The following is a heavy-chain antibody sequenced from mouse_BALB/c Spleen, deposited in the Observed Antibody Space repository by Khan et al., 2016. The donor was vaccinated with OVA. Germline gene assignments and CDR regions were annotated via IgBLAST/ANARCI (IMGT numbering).Heavy chain of an antibody. CDR1: GFSLTSYG. Sequence: VQLQESGPGLVAPSQSLSITCTVLGFSLTSYGVHWVRQPPGKGLEWLVVIWSDGSTNYNSVLKSRLSISKDNSKSQVFLKMNSLQTDDTAIYYCARWFDGYSSLYAMDYWGQGTSVTVSS. D-gene: IGHD2-3*01. CDR2: IWSDGST. J-gene: IGHJ4*01. V-gene: IGHV2-6*02. CDR3: ARWFDGYSSLYAMDY.